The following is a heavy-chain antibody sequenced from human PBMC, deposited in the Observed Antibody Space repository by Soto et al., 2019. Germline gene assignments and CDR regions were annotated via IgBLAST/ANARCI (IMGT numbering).Heavy chain of an antibody. J-gene: IGHJ5*02. V-gene: IGHV4-4*02. Sequence: SETLSLTCGVSGGTVASSHWWSWVRQSPGGGLEWIRNVYHTGDTNFNPSLQSRVTISVDKSNNQFSLRLNSLTAADTAVYFCAREIVTAGGNNYFDPWGPGTLVTVSS. CDR3: AREIVTAGGNNYFDP. CDR2: VYHTGDT. CDR1: GGTVASSHW. D-gene: IGHD2-21*02.